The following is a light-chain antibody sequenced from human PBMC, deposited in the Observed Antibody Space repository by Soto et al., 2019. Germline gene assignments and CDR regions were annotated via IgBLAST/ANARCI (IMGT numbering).Light chain of an antibody. Sequence: QSVLTQPPSASETPGQRVTISCSGGSSNIGINAVNWYQQLPGTAPRLLLYSNSQRPSGVPDRFSGSKSGTSASLAISGLHSEDEADYYCAAWDDSLNGVVFGGGTNLTVL. J-gene: IGLJ2*01. CDR1: SSNIGINA. CDR2: SNS. V-gene: IGLV1-44*01. CDR3: AAWDDSLNGVV.